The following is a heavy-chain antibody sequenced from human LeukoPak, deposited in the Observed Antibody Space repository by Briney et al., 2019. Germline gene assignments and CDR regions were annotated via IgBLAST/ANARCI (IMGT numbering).Heavy chain of an antibody. CDR2: IYYSAST. Sequence: SETLSLTCTVSGGSISSSSYYWGWIRQPPGKGLEWIGSIYYSASTYYNPSLKSRVTISVDTSKNQFSLKLSSVTAADTAVYYCARQYDLSGYSSSWRPYNWFDPWGQGTLVTVSS. CDR1: GGSISSSSYY. CDR3: ARQYDLSGYSSSWRPYNWFDP. D-gene: IGHD6-13*01. V-gene: IGHV4-39*01. J-gene: IGHJ5*02.